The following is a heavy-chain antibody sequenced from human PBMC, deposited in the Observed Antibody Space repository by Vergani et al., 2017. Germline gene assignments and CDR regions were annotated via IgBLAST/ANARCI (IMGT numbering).Heavy chain of an antibody. D-gene: IGHD4-11*01. J-gene: IGHJ6*03. CDR1: GGSFTSYH. CDR3: ARVNTETNGQLYSYYYMDV. V-gene: IGHV4-34*01. Sequence: QVQLQPWGGGLLKPSETLSLTCVVNGGSFTSYHWTWIRQSPGEGLEWVGENDHTGRPDYNPSLKSRLTMSVDNSRHQFSLTLNSVTATDTAIYFCARVNTETNGQLYSYYYMDVWGQGTAVTVS. CDR2: NDHTGRP.